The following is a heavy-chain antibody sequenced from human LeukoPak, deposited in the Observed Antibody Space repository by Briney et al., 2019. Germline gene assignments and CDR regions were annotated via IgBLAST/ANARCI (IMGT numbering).Heavy chain of an antibody. CDR1: GGSISSGGYY. CDR3: ARDSWVTWFDP. CDR2: IYYSGST. Sequence: SQTLSLTCTVSGGSISSGGYYWSWIRQDPGKGLEWIGYIYYSGSTYYNPSLKSRVTISVDTSKNQFSLKLSSVTAADTAVYYCARDSWVTWFDPWGQGTLVTVSS. J-gene: IGHJ5*02. V-gene: IGHV4-31*03. D-gene: IGHD4-23*01.